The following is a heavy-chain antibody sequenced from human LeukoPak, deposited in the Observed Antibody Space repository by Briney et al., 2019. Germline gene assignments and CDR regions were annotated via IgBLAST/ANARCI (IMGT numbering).Heavy chain of an antibody. D-gene: IGHD2-2*01. Sequence: GGSLRLSCAAPGFTFSSYVMSWVRQAPGKGLEWVSAISGSGGSTYYADSVKGRFTISRDNSKNTLYLQMNSLRAEDTAVYYCAKDLRNIVVVPAAPRSNAFDIWGQGTMVTVSS. CDR3: AKDLRNIVVVPAAPRSNAFDI. CDR2: ISGSGGST. J-gene: IGHJ3*02. V-gene: IGHV3-23*01. CDR1: GFTFSSYV.